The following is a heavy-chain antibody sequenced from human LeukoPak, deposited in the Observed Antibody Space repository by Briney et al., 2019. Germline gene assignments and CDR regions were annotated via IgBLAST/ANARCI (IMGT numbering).Heavy chain of an antibody. D-gene: IGHD5-12*01. CDR3: ARSVDIVATGDKYNWFDP. CDR2: IIPILGIA. Sequence: ASVKVSCKASGGTFSSYAISWVRQAPGQGLEWMGRIIPILGIANYAQKFQGRVTITADKSTSTAYMELSSLRSEDTAVYHCARSVDIVATGDKYNWFDPWGQGTLVTVSS. V-gene: IGHV1-69*04. J-gene: IGHJ5*02. CDR1: GGTFSSYA.